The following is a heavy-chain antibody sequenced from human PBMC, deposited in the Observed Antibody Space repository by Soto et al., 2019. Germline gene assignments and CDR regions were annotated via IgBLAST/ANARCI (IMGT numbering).Heavy chain of an antibody. CDR2: VSPPFRTS. CDR3: ARVLYYGSGSYSPYGMDV. CDR1: GVSFNNNG. V-gene: IGHV1-69*01. D-gene: IGHD3-10*01. J-gene: IGHJ6*02. Sequence: QVQLVQSGAEVKKPGSSVKVSCKTSGVSFNNNGIFWVRQAPGHGLEWMGGVSPPFRTSNYARKFQGRITITADASTGTVNMELSSLTSEDTAQYYCARVLYYGSGSYSPYGMDVWGQGTTVTVSS.